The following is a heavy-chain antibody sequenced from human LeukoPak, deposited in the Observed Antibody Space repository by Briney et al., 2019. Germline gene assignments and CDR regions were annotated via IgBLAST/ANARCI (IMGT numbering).Heavy chain of an antibody. D-gene: IGHD1-26*01. Sequence: GGSLRLSCEASGLTFSSYAMTWVRQAPGKGLEWLSAITNSGGGTYYADSVKGRFTISRDNSKNTLYLQMNSLKAEDTAVYYCVKFVGAKGYWGQGTLVTVSS. CDR3: VKFVGAKGY. CDR2: ITNSGGGT. V-gene: IGHV3-23*01. CDR1: GLTFSSYA. J-gene: IGHJ4*02.